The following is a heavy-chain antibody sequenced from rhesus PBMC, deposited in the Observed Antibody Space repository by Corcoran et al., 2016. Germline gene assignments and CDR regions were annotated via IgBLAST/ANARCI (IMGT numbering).Heavy chain of an antibody. CDR2: ISDSSGST. CDR1: GYSISSAYY. CDR3: ARRGSGSPFDY. V-gene: IGHV4-99*01. D-gene: IGHD6-31*01. J-gene: IGHJ4*01. Sequence: QVPLQESGPGLVKPSETLSLTCAVSGYSISSAYYWGWIRQPPWTGLDYIGYISDSSGSTYYNPSLKSRVPISKDTSKSQFSLKLSSVTAADTAVYYCARRGSGSPFDYWGQGVLVTVSA.